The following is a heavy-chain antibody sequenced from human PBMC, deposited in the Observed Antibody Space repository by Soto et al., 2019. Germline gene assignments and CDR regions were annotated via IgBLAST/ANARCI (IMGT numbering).Heavy chain of an antibody. CDR3: ARPDIVIRNWFDP. CDR2: INHRGST. Sequence: QVHLQQWGAGLLKPSETLSLTCAVYGESFIGYYWTWIRQPPGKGLEWLGEINHRGSTNYNPSLKSRVNILIDTSKNQFSLKLSSVTAADTSVYYCARPDIVIRNWFDPWGQGTLVTGSS. CDR1: GESFIGYY. J-gene: IGHJ5*02. V-gene: IGHV4-34*02. D-gene: IGHD5-12*01.